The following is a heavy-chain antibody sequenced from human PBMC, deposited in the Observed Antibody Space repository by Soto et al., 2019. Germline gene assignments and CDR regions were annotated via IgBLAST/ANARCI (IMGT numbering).Heavy chain of an antibody. CDR3: ATGGRGYSSAPRLYFEF. Sequence: QGQLVQSGAEVKKPGSSVKVTCKASGGTFSSNAISWVRQAPGQGLEWMGGIIPLFGTAHYAQKFQGRVTITADESTSTASMALSSLKSEDPAVYYCATGGRGYSSAPRLYFEFWGQGTLVTVSS. J-gene: IGHJ4*02. D-gene: IGHD5-18*01. V-gene: IGHV1-69*12. CDR2: IIPLFGTA. CDR1: GGTFSSNA.